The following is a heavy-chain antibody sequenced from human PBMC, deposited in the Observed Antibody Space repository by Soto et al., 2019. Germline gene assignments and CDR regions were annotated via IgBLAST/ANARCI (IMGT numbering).Heavy chain of an antibody. J-gene: IGHJ6*02. D-gene: IGHD3-22*01. CDR3: AAGMDSSGSDVPYYYYYGMDV. CDR1: GFTFTSSA. CDR2: IVVGSGNT. V-gene: IGHV1-58*01. Sequence: SVKVSCKASGFTFTSSAVQWVRQARGQRLEWIGWIVVGSGNTNYAQKFQERVTITRDMSTSTAYMELSSLRSEDTAVYYCAAGMDSSGSDVPYYYYYGMDVWGQGTTVT.